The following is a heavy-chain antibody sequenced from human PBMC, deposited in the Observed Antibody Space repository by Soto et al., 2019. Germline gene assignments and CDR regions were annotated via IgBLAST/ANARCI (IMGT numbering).Heavy chain of an antibody. CDR2: ISAYNGNT. CDR1: GYTFTSYG. Sequence: ASVKVSCTASGYTFTSYGISWVRQAPGQGLEWMGWISAYNGNTNYAQKLQGRVTMTTDTSTSTAYMELRSLRSDDTAVYYCAVVWSGSFYYYGMDVWGQGTTVTVSS. J-gene: IGHJ6*02. CDR3: AVVWSGSFYYYGMDV. D-gene: IGHD3-3*01. V-gene: IGHV1-18*01.